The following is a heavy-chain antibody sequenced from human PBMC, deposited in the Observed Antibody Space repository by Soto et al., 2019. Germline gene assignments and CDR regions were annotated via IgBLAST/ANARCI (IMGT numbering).Heavy chain of an antibody. Sequence: GGSLRLSCAASGFSFDDYALHWVRQAPGTGLEWVTGISWNSGTIGYVDSVRGRFTISRDNAKNSLYLQINSLRAEDTAVYYCARGTRNPGLDNWGQGTLVTVSS. V-gene: IGHV3-9*01. D-gene: IGHD1-7*01. J-gene: IGHJ4*02. CDR2: ISWNSGTI. CDR3: ARGTRNPGLDN. CDR1: GFSFDDYA.